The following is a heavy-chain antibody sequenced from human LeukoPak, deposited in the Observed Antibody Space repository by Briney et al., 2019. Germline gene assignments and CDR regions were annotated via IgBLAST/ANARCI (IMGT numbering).Heavy chain of an antibody. V-gene: IGHV4-30-4*08. CDR1: GGSISSGDYY. CDR3: ARAHYYDSSGYWWFDP. Sequence: SRTLSLTCTVSGGSISSGDYYWSWIRQPPGKGLEWIGYIYYSGSTYYNPSLKSRVTISVDTSKNQFSLKLSSVTAADTAVYYCARAHYYDSSGYWWFDPWGQGTLVTVSS. CDR2: IYYSGST. J-gene: IGHJ5*02. D-gene: IGHD3-22*01.